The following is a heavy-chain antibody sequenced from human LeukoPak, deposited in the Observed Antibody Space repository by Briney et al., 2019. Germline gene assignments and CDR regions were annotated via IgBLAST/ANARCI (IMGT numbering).Heavy chain of an antibody. D-gene: IGHD6-19*01. CDR1: GFTFSRYA. CDR3: ARVGYNSGWYEY. CDR2: ISSNGGST. J-gene: IGHJ4*02. V-gene: IGHV3-64*04. Sequence: PGGSLRLSCSASGFTFSRYAMHWVRQAPGKGLEYVSAISSNGGSTYYADSVKGRFTISRDNSKNTLYLQMNSLRAEDTAVYFCARVGYNSGWYEYWGQGTLVTVSS.